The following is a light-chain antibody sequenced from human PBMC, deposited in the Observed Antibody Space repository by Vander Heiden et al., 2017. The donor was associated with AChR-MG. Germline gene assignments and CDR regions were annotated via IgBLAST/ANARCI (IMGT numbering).Light chain of an antibody. Sequence: SSELTQDPAVSVAFGQTVRIPCQGHSLRSYYASRYKQKTGQAPVHGSYGKNNRPSGIPDRFSGSSSGNTASLTITGAQAEDEADYNGNARDSSGNHGGFGGGTKLTVL. J-gene: IGLJ3*02. CDR2: GKN. V-gene: IGLV3-19*01. CDR3: NARDSSGNHGG. CDR1: SLRSYY.